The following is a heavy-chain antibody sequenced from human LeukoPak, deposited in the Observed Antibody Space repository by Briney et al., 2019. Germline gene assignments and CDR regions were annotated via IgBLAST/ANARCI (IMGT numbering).Heavy chain of an antibody. J-gene: IGHJ4*02. D-gene: IGHD3-22*01. V-gene: IGHV3-9*01. CDR3: AKDAEYDSSYFDY. CDR2: ISWNSGSI. CDR1: GFTFDDYA. Sequence: GGSLRLSCAASGFTFDDYAMHWDRQAPGKGLEWVSGISWNSGSIGYADSVKGRFTISRDNAKNSLYLQMNSLRAEDTALYYCAKDAEYDSSYFDYWGQGTLVTVSS.